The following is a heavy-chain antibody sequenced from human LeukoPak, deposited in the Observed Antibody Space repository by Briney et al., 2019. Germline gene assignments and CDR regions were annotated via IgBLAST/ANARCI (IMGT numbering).Heavy chain of an antibody. CDR1: GGTFSSYA. Sequence: GSSVKVSCTASGGTFSSYAISWVRQAPGQGLEWMGGIIPIFGTANYAQKFQGRVTITTDESTSTAYMELSSLRSEDTAVYYCAVASIPAAIDYYYYYMDVWGKGTTVTVSS. J-gene: IGHJ6*03. V-gene: IGHV1-69*05. CDR2: IIPIFGTA. CDR3: AVASIPAAIDYYYYYMDV. D-gene: IGHD2-2*02.